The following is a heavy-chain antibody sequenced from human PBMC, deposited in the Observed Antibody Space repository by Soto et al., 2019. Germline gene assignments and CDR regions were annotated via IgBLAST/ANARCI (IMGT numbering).Heavy chain of an antibody. CDR2: IRSKAYGGTT. V-gene: IGHV3-49*03. Sequence: GSLRLSCTASGFTFGDYAMSWFRQAPGKGLEWVGFIRSKAYGGTTEYAASVKGRFTISRDDSKSIAYLQMNSLKTEDTAVYYCNRGVKIFGVVQNFDYWGQGTLVTVYS. CDR1: GFTFGDYA. D-gene: IGHD3-3*01. J-gene: IGHJ4*02. CDR3: NRGVKIFGVVQNFDY.